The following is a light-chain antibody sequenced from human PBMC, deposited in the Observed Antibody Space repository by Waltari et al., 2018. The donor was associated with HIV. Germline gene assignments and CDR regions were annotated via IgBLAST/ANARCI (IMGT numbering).Light chain of an antibody. CDR2: GAS. V-gene: IGKV3-15*01. CDR3: QQYNNWPPVT. Sequence: TLSVSPGEKTSLSCRASQSVGGKLAWYQQKPGQAPRLLIYGASTRATGIPARFSGSGSGTEFTLTISSLQSEDSGVYYCQQYNNWPPVTFGGGTKVEIK. CDR1: QSVGGK. J-gene: IGKJ4*01.